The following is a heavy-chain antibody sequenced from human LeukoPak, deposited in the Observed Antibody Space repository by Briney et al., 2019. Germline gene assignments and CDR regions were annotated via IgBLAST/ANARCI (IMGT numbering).Heavy chain of an antibody. D-gene: IGHD3-16*01. CDR2: ISSSGSTI. CDR1: GFTFSSYE. J-gene: IGHJ4*02. Sequence: GGSLRLSCAASGFTFSSYEMNWVHQAPGKGLEWVSYISSSGSTIYYADSVKGRFTISRDNAKNSLYLQMNSLRAEDTAVYYCAKVGGGPWDYWGQGTLVTVSS. V-gene: IGHV3-48*03. CDR3: AKVGGGPWDY.